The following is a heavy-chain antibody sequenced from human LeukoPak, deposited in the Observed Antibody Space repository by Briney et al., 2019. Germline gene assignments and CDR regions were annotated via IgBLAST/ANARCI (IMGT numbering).Heavy chain of an antibody. Sequence: SETLSLTCAVYGGSFSGYYWSWIRQPPGKGLEWLGEINHSGSTNYKPSLKSRVTISVDTSKNQLSLKLSSVTAADTAVYYCARVNYGDDEPLDVFDIWGQGTMVTVSS. J-gene: IGHJ3*02. CDR2: INHSGST. V-gene: IGHV4-34*01. CDR3: ARVNYGDDEPLDVFDI. CDR1: GGSFSGYY. D-gene: IGHD4-17*01.